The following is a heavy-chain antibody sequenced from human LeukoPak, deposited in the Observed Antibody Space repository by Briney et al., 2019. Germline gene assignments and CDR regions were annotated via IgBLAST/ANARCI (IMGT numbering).Heavy chain of an antibody. CDR3: ARRKGAVTGMGDFDY. V-gene: IGHV4-59*01. J-gene: IGHJ4*02. Sequence: PSETLSLTCTVSSGSISGYYWSWIRQPPGKGLEWIGYISYSGSTNYNPSLKRRVTISVDASKSQFSLKLTSMTVADTAVYYCARRKGAVTGMGDFDYWGQGTLVTVSS. CDR2: ISYSGST. D-gene: IGHD6-19*01. CDR1: SGSISGYY.